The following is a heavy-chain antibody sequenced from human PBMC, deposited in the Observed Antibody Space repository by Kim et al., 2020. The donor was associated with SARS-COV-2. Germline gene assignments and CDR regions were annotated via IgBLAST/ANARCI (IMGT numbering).Heavy chain of an antibody. CDR2: INSDGSST. D-gene: IGHD2-2*01. CDR1: GFTFSSYW. J-gene: IGHJ6*02. Sequence: GGSLRLSCAASGFTFSSYWMHWVRQAPGKGMVWVSRINSDGSSTSYADSVKGRFTISRDNAKNTLYLQMNSLRAEDTAVYYCARGVSMSRICSSTSCYLLSHNYGMDVWGQGTTVTVSS. V-gene: IGHV3-74*01. CDR3: ARGVSMSRICSSTSCYLLSHNYGMDV.